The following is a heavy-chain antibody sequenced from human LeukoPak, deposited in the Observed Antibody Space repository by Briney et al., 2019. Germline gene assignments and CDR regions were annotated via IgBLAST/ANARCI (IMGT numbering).Heavy chain of an antibody. Sequence: PGGSLRLSCAASGFTFSSYGMHWVRQAPGKGLEWVAVISYDGSNKYYADSVKGRFTISRDNAKNSLHLQMNSLRAEDTAVYYCARKGRLATFVFYYMDVWGKGTTVTVSS. V-gene: IGHV3-30*03. CDR3: ARKGRLATFVFYYMDV. J-gene: IGHJ6*03. D-gene: IGHD2/OR15-2a*01. CDR1: GFTFSSYG. CDR2: ISYDGSNK.